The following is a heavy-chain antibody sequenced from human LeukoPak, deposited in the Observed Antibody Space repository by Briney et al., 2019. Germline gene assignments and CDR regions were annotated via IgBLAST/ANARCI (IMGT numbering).Heavy chain of an antibody. CDR1: GGTFSSYA. V-gene: IGHV1-18*01. D-gene: IGHD3-22*01. CDR3: ASFYDSSGYPTYYFDY. Sequence: GASVKVSCKASGGTFSSYAISWVRQAPGQGLEWMGWISAYNGNTNYAQKLQGRVTMTTDTSTSTAYMELRSLRSDDTAVYYCASFYDSSGYPTYYFDYWGQGTLVTVSS. CDR2: ISAYNGNT. J-gene: IGHJ4*02.